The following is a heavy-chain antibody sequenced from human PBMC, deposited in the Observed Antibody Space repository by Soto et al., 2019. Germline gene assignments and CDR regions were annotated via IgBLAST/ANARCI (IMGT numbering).Heavy chain of an antibody. V-gene: IGHV1-69*13. Sequence: SVKVSCKASGGAFSRYAINWVRQAPGHGLEWMGGIIPLFGTAKYAQKFQDRVTITADESTSTAHMELRSLRSEDTAVYYCARNYGHDCSGDNCYFCFWGQGTLVTVSS. CDR3: ARNYGHDCSGDNCYFCF. CDR2: IIPLFGTA. CDR1: GGAFSRYA. J-gene: IGHJ4*02. D-gene: IGHD2-15*01.